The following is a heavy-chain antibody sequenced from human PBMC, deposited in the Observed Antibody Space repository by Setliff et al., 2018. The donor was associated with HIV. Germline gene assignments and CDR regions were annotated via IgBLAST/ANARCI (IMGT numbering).Heavy chain of an antibody. CDR3: AREIRTVYTGGHYFYGIDV. J-gene: IGHJ6*02. CDR1: GFTFSTYT. Sequence: GSLRLSCAASGFTFSTYTMNWVRQAPGKGLEWVSYISSSGNTIYYADSVKGRFTISRENARNSLYLQMNSLRAGDTAVYYCAREIRTVYTGGHYFYGIDVWGQGTAVTVS. CDR2: ISSSGNTI. D-gene: IGHD3-16*01. V-gene: IGHV3-48*01.